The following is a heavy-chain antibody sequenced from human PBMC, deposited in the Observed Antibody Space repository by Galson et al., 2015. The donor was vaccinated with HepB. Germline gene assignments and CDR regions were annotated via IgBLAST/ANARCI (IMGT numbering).Heavy chain of an antibody. CDR1: GFTFSSYA. CDR3: ATQREVVATIGGYYYYGMDV. Sequence: SLRLSCAASGFTFSSYAMSWVRQAPGRGLEWVSAISGSGGSTYYADSVKGRFTISRDNSKNTLYLQMNSLRAEDTAVYYCATQREVVATIGGYYYYGMDVWGQGTTVTISS. V-gene: IGHV3-23*01. CDR2: ISGSGGST. J-gene: IGHJ6*02. D-gene: IGHD5-12*01.